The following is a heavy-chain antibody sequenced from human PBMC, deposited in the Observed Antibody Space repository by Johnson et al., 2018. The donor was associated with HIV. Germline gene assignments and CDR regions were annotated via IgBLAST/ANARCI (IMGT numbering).Heavy chain of an antibody. CDR3: ARDRGSMIVVGSAFDI. CDR2: ISYEGSNI. D-gene: IGHD3-22*01. J-gene: IGHJ3*02. CDR1: GFIFSGSA. Sequence: QVQVVESGGGVVQPGRSLRLSCAASGFIFSGSAMHWVRQAPGKGLEWVASISYEGSNIHYGDSVRGRFTNSRDNSKKTVYVQMNSLRAEDTAVYYCARDRGSMIVVGSAFDIWGQGTMVTVSS. V-gene: IGHV3-30-3*01.